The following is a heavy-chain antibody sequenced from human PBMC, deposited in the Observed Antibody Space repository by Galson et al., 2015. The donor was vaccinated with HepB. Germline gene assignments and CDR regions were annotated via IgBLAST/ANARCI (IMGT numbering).Heavy chain of an antibody. J-gene: IGHJ6*02. CDR1: GFTFSSYA. CDR3: AKSVVGDTRGVYYYGMDV. V-gene: IGHV3-23*01. CDR2: ISGSGGST. Sequence: SLRLSCAASGFTFSSYAMSWVRQAPGKGLEWVSAISGSGGSTYYADSVKGRFTISRDNSKNTLYLQMNSLRAEDTAVYYCAKSVVGDTRGVYYYGMDVWGQGTTVTVSS. D-gene: IGHD1-26*01.